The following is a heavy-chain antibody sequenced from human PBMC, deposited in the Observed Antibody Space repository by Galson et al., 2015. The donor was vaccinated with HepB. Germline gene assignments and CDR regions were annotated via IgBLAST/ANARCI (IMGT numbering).Heavy chain of an antibody. CDR3: ARDERGDYYYGMDV. CDR2: TYYRSKWYN. CDR1: GDSVSSNSAA. Sequence: CAISGDSVSSNSAAWNWIRQSPSRGLEWLGRTYYRSKWYNDYAVSVKTRITINPDTSKDQFSLQLNSVTPEDTAVYYCARDERGDYYYGMDVWGQGTTVTVSS. D-gene: IGHD5-24*01. J-gene: IGHJ6*02. V-gene: IGHV6-1*01.